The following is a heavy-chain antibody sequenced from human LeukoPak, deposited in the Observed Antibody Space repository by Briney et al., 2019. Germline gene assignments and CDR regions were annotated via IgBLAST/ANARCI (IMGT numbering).Heavy chain of an antibody. CDR2: IYPGDSDT. D-gene: IGHD3-22*01. Sequence: GESLKISCKGSGYSFTSYWIGWVRPMPGKGLEWMGIIYPGDSDTRYSPSFQGQVTISADKSISTAYLQWSSLKASDTAMYYCARHGDSSGYYQDLDYWGQGTLVTVSS. CDR1: GYSFTSYW. J-gene: IGHJ4*02. CDR3: ARHGDSSGYYQDLDY. V-gene: IGHV5-51*01.